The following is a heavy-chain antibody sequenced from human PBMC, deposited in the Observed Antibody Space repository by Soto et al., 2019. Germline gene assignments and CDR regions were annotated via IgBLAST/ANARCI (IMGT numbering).Heavy chain of an antibody. J-gene: IGHJ4*02. V-gene: IGHV4-59*01. CDR3: ARVKLGSVKGYYFDY. D-gene: IGHD7-27*01. CDR1: GGSISSYY. Sequence: SETLSLTCTVSGGSISSYYWSWIRQPPGKGLEWIGYIYYSGSTNYNPSLKSRVTISVDTSKNQFSLKLSSVTAADTAVYYCARVKLGSVKGYYFDYWGQGTLVTVSS. CDR2: IYYSGST.